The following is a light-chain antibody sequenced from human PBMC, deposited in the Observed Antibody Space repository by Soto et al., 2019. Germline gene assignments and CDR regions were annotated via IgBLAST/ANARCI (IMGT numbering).Light chain of an antibody. CDR1: QGISNY. CDR3: QNYNSAPST. Sequence: DMPMTQSPSSLSASVGDRVTITCRASQGISNYLAWYQQKPGNVPKLLIYAASTLQPGVPSRFSGSGSRTDFTLTISSLQPEDVATYYCQNYNSAPSTFGPGTKVDIK. J-gene: IGKJ3*01. V-gene: IGKV1-27*01. CDR2: AAS.